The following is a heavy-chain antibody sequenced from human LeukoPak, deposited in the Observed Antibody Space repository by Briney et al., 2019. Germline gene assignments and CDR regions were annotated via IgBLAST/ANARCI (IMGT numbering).Heavy chain of an antibody. V-gene: IGHV3-23*01. CDR3: ARGYCSSTTCSVDY. D-gene: IGHD2-2*01. Sequence: GGSLRLSCAASGFTFSNYAMSWVRQAPGKGLEWVSVISGGGGDTYYADSVKGRFTISRDNSQNTLYLQMNSLRAEDTAVYYCARGYCSSTTCSVDYWGQGTLVTVSS. CDR1: GFTFSNYA. J-gene: IGHJ4*02. CDR2: ISGGGGDT.